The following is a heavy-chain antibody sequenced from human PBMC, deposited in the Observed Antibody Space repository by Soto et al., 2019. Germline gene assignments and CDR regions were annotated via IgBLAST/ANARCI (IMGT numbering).Heavy chain of an antibody. D-gene: IGHD3-22*01. CDR3: ARDLPPYERRRQTAAAFED. Sequence: QVQLQESGPGVVRPSETLSLTCSVSGSSFTGDYWSWIRQPAGKGLAWIGRVFGNGAGPPLYNSALKNRTTMSVHSSMTQFSLKLTSVPAADTAIYYCARDLPPYERRRQTAAAFEDWGHGTLVTVSS. CDR2: VFGNGAGPP. CDR1: GSSFTGDY. J-gene: IGHJ4*03. V-gene: IGHV4-4*07.